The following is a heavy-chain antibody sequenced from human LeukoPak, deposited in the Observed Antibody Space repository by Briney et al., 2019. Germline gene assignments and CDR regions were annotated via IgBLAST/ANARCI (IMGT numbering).Heavy chain of an antibody. CDR2: IKQDGSEK. D-gene: IGHD7-27*01. CDR1: GFTFSSYW. Sequence: GGSLRLSCAASGFTFSSYWMSWVRQAPGKGLEWVANIKQDGSEKYYVDSVKCRFTISRDNAKNSLYLQMNSLRAEDTAVYYCARDSWGSGSYGMDVWGQGTTVTVSS. J-gene: IGHJ6*02. V-gene: IGHV3-7*01. CDR3: ARDSWGSGSYGMDV.